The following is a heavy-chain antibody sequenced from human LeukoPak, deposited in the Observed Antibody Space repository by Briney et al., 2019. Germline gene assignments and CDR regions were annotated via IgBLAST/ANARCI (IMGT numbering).Heavy chain of an antibody. CDR3: AKADPGTGAFDN. V-gene: IGHV3-23*01. Sequence: GGSLRLSCPASGFTFSSYAMSWVRQAPGKGREWVSAISAGGTTTYYADFVKGRFTVSRDNSKNTLYLQLTSLRAEDTAIFSCAKADPGTGAFDNWGQGTLVTVSS. CDR2: ISAGGTTT. CDR1: GFTFSSYA. J-gene: IGHJ4*02. D-gene: IGHD1-1*01.